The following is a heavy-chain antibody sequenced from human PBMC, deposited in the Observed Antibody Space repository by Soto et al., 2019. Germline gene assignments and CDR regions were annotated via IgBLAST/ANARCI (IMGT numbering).Heavy chain of an antibody. V-gene: IGHV3-73*02. J-gene: IGHJ4*02. CDR3: TRRRDWTAMDPLDY. D-gene: IGHD5-18*01. CDR2: IRRKVNTYAT. CDR1: GFTFRDSA. Sequence: EVQLVESGGGLVQPGGSLKLSCAASGFTFRDSAMHWVRQASGKGLEWVGRIRRKVNTYATAYAASVKGRFTICRDDSMNTAYLQMNSLKTEDTAVYYCTRRRDWTAMDPLDYWGQGTLVTVSS.